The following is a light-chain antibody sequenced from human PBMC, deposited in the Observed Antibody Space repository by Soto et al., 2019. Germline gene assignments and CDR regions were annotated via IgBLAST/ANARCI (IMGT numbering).Light chain of an antibody. J-gene: IGLJ1*01. CDR2: DVS. CDR3: NSYTTSSTYV. V-gene: IGLV2-14*01. Sequence: QPVLKKPASGTGFDLQRITIFCTRTSSDVGGYNYVSWYQQHPGKAPKVMIYDVSNRPSGVSNRFSGSKSGNTASLTISGLQAEDEADYYCNSYTTSSTYVFGTGTKVTVL. CDR1: SSDVGGYNY.